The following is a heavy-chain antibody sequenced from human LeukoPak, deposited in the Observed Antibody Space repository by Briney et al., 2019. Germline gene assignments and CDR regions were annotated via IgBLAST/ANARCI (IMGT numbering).Heavy chain of an antibody. D-gene: IGHD6-19*01. CDR2: ISSSSSYI. CDR3: ARPFSSGWYAYYFDY. J-gene: IGHJ4*02. Sequence: GGSLRLSCAASGFTFSSYSMNWVRQAPGKGLEWVSSISSSSSYIYYADSVEGRFTISRDNAKNSLYLQMNSLRAEDTAVYYCARPFSSGWYAYYFDYWGQGTLVTVSS. CDR1: GFTFSSYS. V-gene: IGHV3-21*01.